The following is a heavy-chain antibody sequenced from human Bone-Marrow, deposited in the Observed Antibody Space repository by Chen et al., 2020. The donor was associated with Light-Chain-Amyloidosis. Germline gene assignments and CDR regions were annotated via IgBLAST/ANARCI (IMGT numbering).Heavy chain of an antibody. D-gene: IGHD3-9*01. J-gene: IGHJ3*02. CDR2: ISGSGGSR. V-gene: IGHV3-23*04. CDR3: AKDISYDDILPGYPADAFDI. Sequence: EVKLVESGGGLLQRGGSLRLSCAASGFAFSSYAMSWFRQAPGKGLEWVSTISGSGGSRYYGDSVKGRLTISRDNSKNALFLQMNSLRAEDTAVYYCAKDISYDDILPGYPADAFDIWGQGTMVTVSS. CDR1: GFAFSSYA.